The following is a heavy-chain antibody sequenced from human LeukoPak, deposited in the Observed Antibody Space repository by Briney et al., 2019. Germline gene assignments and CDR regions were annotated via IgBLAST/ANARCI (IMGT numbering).Heavy chain of an antibody. V-gene: IGHV3-23*01. CDR1: GFTSSSYA. J-gene: IGHJ4*02. Sequence: GGSLRLSCAASGFTSSSYAMSWVRQAPGNGLEWVSAISGSGGSTYYADSVKGRFTISRDNSKNTLYLQMNSLRAEDTAVYYCAKVRGYSYGYPLYWGQGTLVTVSS. CDR3: AKVRGYSYGYPLY. CDR2: ISGSGGST. D-gene: IGHD5-18*01.